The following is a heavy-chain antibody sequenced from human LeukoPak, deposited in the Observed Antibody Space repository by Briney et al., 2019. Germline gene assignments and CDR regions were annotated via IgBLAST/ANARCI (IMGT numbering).Heavy chain of an antibody. CDR2: ISAYNGST. Sequence: APGKPSCTPAGPPVTTSGISWGGRSPGHELKCRRGISAYNGSTNHAQKLPRRVTITTDTSTSTAYMELRSRRPDDTAVYDCARSSSGSYSDDYWGQGTLVTVSS. J-gene: IGHJ4*02. D-gene: IGHD1-26*01. V-gene: IGHV1-18*01. CDR1: GPPVTTSG. CDR3: ARSSSGSYSDDY.